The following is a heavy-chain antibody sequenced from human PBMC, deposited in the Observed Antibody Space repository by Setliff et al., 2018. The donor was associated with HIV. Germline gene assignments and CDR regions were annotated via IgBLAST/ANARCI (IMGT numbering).Heavy chain of an antibody. CDR1: GYTFTSYG. CDR3: ARDYAYDILTGYYSPPDAFDI. CDR2: ISAYSGNT. J-gene: IGHJ3*02. D-gene: IGHD3-9*01. Sequence: ASVKVSCKASGYTFTSYGISWVRQAPGQGLEWMGWISAYSGNTNYAQKLQGRVTMTTDTSTSTAHMELRSLRSDDTAVYYCARDYAYDILTGYYSPPDAFDIWGQGTMVTVSS. V-gene: IGHV1-18*01.